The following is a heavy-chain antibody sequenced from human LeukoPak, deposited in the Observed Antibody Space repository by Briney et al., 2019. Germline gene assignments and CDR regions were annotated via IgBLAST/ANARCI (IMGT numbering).Heavy chain of an antibody. D-gene: IGHD3/OR15-3a*01. Sequence: PGGSLRLSCAASGFTMSNYGVSWVRQAPGKGLEWVSGIRSAVDTTHYADSVKGRFIISRDNSKNTLSLQLNSLRPEDTALYYCAKHFCTGLDCSLFDSWSQGTLVTVSS. CDR3: AKHFCTGLDCSLFDS. CDR1: GFTMSNYG. CDR2: IRSAVDTT. J-gene: IGHJ4*02. V-gene: IGHV3-23*01.